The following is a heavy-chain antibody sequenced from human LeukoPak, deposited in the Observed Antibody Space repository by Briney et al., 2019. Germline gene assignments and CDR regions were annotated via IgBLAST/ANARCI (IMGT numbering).Heavy chain of an antibody. Sequence: GGSLRLSCAASGFTFSNYAMSWVRQAPGKGLEWVSTLYNTGNTYYANSVKGRFSISRDNSKNTLFLQMNSLRAEDTAVYYCARLTADGRLYFVDWGPGTLVTVSS. D-gene: IGHD6-13*01. J-gene: IGHJ4*02. CDR1: GFTFSNYA. CDR2: LYNTGNT. V-gene: IGHV3-23*05. CDR3: ARLTADGRLYFVD.